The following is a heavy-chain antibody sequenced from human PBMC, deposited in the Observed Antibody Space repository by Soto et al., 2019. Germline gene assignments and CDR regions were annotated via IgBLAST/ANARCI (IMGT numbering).Heavy chain of an antibody. CDR1: GYTFSNQW. J-gene: IGHJ6*02. V-gene: IGHV5-51*01. CDR2: VYPGDSDT. CDR3: ATLRRSTGAMDV. Sequence: GESLKISCKASGYTFSNQWIAWVRQMPGKGLEWMGIVYPGDSDTRYSPSFQGQVTISTDKPINTAYLQWSSLKASDTAMYYCATLRRSTGAMDVWGQGTTVTVSS. D-gene: IGHD1-26*01.